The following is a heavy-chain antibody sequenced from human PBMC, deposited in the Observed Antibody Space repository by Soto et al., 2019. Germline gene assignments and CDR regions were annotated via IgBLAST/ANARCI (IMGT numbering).Heavy chain of an antibody. CDR1: GFTFSSYN. Sequence: QVQLVESGGGVVQPGGSLRLSCVASGFTFSSYNMHWVRQAPGEGLEWVAVISFDGANTFYADSVKGRFTISRDISRDTLYLQMSRLRDDDTAIYCCARDGYNRGGFDYWGQGTLVTVSS. D-gene: IGHD3-10*01. CDR3: ARDGYNRGGFDY. J-gene: IGHJ4*02. CDR2: ISFDGANT. V-gene: IGHV3-30-3*01.